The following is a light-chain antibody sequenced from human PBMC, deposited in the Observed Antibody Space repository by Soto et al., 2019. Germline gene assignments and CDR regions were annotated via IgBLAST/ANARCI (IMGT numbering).Light chain of an antibody. CDR3: SSYTGTSTFV. CDR2: DVN. V-gene: IGLV2-14*01. Sequence: QSVLTQPASVSGSPGQSITISCTGTSSDVGGYDYVSWYQQLPGKAPKLMIYDVNKRPSGVSNRFSGSKSGNTASLTISGLQAEDEADYYCSSYTGTSTFVFGGGTKVTVL. J-gene: IGLJ1*01. CDR1: SSDVGGYDY.